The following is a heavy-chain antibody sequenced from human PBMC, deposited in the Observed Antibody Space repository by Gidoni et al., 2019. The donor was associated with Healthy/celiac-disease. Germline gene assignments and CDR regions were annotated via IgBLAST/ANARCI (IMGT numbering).Heavy chain of an antibody. D-gene: IGHD6-13*01. J-gene: IGHJ4*02. CDR3: ARHVRTAGPYYFDY. V-gene: IGHV4-39*01. CDR1: GGSISSSSYY. Sequence: QLQLQESGPGLVKPSETLSLTCTVSGGSISSSSYYWGWVRQPPGKGLEWIGSIYYSGSTYYTPSLKSRVTISVDTSKNQFSLKLSSVTAADTAVYYCARHVRTAGPYYFDYWGQGTLVTVSS. CDR2: IYYSGST.